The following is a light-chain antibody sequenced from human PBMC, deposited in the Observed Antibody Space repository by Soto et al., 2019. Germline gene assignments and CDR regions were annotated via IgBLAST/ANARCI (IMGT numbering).Light chain of an antibody. CDR2: DVS. Sequence: QSVLTQPRSVSGSPGQSVTISCTGTSSDVGGYNYVSWYQQHPGKAPKLMIYDVSKRPSGVPDRFSASKSGNTASLTISGLQAEDDADYYCCSYAGSYTWVFGTGTKLTVL. CDR3: CSYAGSYTWV. J-gene: IGLJ1*01. V-gene: IGLV2-11*01. CDR1: SSDVGGYNY.